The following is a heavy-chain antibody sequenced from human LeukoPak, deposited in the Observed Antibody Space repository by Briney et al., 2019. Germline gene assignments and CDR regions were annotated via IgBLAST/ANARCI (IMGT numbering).Heavy chain of an antibody. CDR2: ISSNGGST. D-gene: IGHD3-22*01. J-gene: IGHJ4*01. CDR1: GFTFSSYA. CDR3: ARSAFHDRSGYYHDY. Sequence: GGSLRLSCAASGFTFSSYAMHWVRQAPGKGLEYVSAISSNGGSTYYANSVKGRFTISRDNAKNTLYLQMSSLRAEDTAVYYCARSAFHDRSGYYHDYWGQGTLVTVSS. V-gene: IGHV3-64*01.